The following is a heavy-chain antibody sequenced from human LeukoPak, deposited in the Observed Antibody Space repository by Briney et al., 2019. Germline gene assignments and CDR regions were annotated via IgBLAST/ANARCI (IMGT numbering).Heavy chain of an antibody. CDR1: GGSISGYY. CDR3: ARYRAFDI. CDR2: IYYSGT. V-gene: IGHV4-59*01. J-gene: IGHJ3*02. Sequence: SETLSLTCTVSGGSISGYYWSWIRQPPGKGLEWIGYIYYSGTNYNPSLKSRVTISVDTSKNQFSLKLSSVTAADTAVYYCARYRAFDIWGQGTVVSVSS.